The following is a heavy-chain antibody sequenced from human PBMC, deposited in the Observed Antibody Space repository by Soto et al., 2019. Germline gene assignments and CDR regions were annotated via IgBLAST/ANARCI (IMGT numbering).Heavy chain of an antibody. D-gene: IGHD2-2*01. CDR1: GFTFSSYA. CDR3: AKDPVWQVVVQPWGYYYYGMGV. V-gene: IGHV3-23*01. Sequence: GESLKISCAASGFTFSSYAMSWVRQAPGKGLEWVSAISGSGGSTYYADSVKGRFTISRDNSKNTLYLQMNSLRAEDTAVYYCAKDPVWQVVVQPWGYYYYGMGVWGQGTTVTAP. J-gene: IGHJ6*02. CDR2: ISGSGGST.